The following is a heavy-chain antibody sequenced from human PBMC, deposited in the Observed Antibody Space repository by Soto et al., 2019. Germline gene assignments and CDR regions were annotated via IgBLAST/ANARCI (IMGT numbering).Heavy chain of an antibody. CDR2: IWRDGTNK. J-gene: IGHJ4*02. V-gene: IGHV3-33*08. CDR3: FENLFWRGY. CDR1: GFTFSSYG. D-gene: IGHD3-10*01. Sequence: QVHLVESGGGVVQPGRSLRLSCAASGFTFSSYGMHWVRQAPGKGLEWVALIWRDGTNKKYAEAVEGRFTISRDNSKKTLYLQVNNLGADDTAVYYCFENLFWRGYWGQGTLVTVSS.